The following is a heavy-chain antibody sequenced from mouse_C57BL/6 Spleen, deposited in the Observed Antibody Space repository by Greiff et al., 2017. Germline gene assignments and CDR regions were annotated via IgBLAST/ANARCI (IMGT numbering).Heavy chain of an antibody. D-gene: IGHD4-1*01. J-gene: IGHJ2*01. CDR1: GYSFTGYY. CDR3: AKLTGTGFDY. Sequence: EVQLQQSGPELVKPGASVKISCKASGYSFTGYYMNWVKQSPEKSLEWIGEINPSTGGTTYNQKFKAKATLTEDKSSSTAYMQLKSLTSEDSAVYYCAKLTGTGFDYWGQGTTLTVSS. CDR2: INPSTGGT. V-gene: IGHV1-42*01.